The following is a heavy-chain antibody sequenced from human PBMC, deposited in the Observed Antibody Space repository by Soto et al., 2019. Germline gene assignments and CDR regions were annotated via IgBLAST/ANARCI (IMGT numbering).Heavy chain of an antibody. V-gene: IGHV3-49*04. CDR2: IRNQTYGGTT. CDR1: GFSFGNYA. Sequence: GGSLRLSCTASGFSFGNYAMNWVRQAPGQGLEWIGLIRNQTYGGTTQYAASVQGRFTISRDDSNSVAYLQMNGLRTEDTAVYYCAKDVHYDSSGGLDYWGQGTLVTVSS. J-gene: IGHJ4*02. D-gene: IGHD3-22*01. CDR3: AKDVHYDSSGGLDY.